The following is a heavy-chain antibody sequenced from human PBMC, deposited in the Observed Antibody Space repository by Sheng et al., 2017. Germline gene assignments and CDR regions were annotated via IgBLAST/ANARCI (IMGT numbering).Heavy chain of an antibody. CDR1: GGSISSHY. CDR2: IYYSGST. Sequence: QVQLQESGPGLVKPSETLSLTCTVSGGSISSHYWSWIRQPPGKGLEWIGYIYYSGSTNYNPSLKSRVTISVDTSKNQFSLKLSSVTAADTAVYYCARGSFTYYYGSGSYSQGDYWGQGNPGHRLL. V-gene: IGHV4-59*11. D-gene: IGHD3-10*01. CDR3: ARGSFTYYYGSGSYSQGDY. J-gene: IGHJ4*02.